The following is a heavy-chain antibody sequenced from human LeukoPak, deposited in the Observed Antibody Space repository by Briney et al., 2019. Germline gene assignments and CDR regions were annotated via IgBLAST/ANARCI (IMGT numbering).Heavy chain of an antibody. CDR2: ISSSSSYI. J-gene: IGHJ4*02. Sequence: GGSLRLSCAASGFTFSSDSMNWVRQAPGKGLEWVSSISSSSSYIYYADSVKGRFTISRDNAKNSLYLQMNSLRAEDTAVYYCARDGGLIAAAEDYDYWGQGTLVTVSS. D-gene: IGHD6-13*01. CDR3: ARDGGLIAAAEDYDY. CDR1: GFTFSSDS. V-gene: IGHV3-21*01.